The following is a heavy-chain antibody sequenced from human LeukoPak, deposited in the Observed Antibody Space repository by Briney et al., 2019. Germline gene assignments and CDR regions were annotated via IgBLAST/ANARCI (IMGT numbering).Heavy chain of an antibody. CDR2: IYTTGST. CDR1: GDSISNYY. Sequence: PSETLSLTRTVSGDSISNYYWSWIRQSAEKKLEYIGRIYTTGSTNSNPSLESRVTMSLDTSKNQFSLRLSSVTAADTAVYYCAGMHTVGYYYYYYMDVWGKGTPVTVSS. J-gene: IGHJ6*03. CDR3: AGMHTVGYYYYYYMDV. D-gene: IGHD2-21*01. V-gene: IGHV4-4*07.